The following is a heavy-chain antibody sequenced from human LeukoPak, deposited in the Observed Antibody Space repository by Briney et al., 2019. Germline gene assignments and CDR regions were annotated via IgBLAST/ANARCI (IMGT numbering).Heavy chain of an antibody. V-gene: IGHV3-66*01. D-gene: IGHD3-10*01. Sequence: PGGSLRLSCAASGFTVSSNYMSWVRQAPGKGLEWVSVIYSGGSTYYADSVKGRFTISRDNSKNTLYLQMNSLRAEDTAVYYCAREALWHYFDYWGQGTLVTVSS. CDR3: AREALWHYFDY. J-gene: IGHJ4*02. CDR2: IYSGGST. CDR1: GFTVSSNY.